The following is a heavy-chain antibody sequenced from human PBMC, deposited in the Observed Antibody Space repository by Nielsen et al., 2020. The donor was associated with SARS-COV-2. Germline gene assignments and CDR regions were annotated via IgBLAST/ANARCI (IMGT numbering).Heavy chain of an antibody. D-gene: IGHD3-10*01. J-gene: IGHJ5*02. CDR2: IYPGDSDT. V-gene: IGHV5-51*01. CDR3: ARSGITMVRGVITRGWFDP. Sequence: VRQMPGKGLEWMGIIYPGDSDTRYSPSSQGQVTISADKSISTAYLQWSSLKASDTAMYYCARSGITMVRGVITRGWFDPWGQGTLVTVSS.